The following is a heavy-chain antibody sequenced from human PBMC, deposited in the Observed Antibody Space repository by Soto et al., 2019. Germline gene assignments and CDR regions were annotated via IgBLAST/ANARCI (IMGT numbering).Heavy chain of an antibody. CDR3: VVDWGASWRTVYFYHLDV. CDR1: GFSFDDHT. J-gene: IGHJ6*03. Sequence: EVQLEESGGGLVQPGTSLRLSCEASGFSFDDHTMHWVRQVPGQGLEWVSGISWNSGKTVYSDSVKGRFIISRDNDKNSHFKQMTSLRPDNTASYYCVVDWGASWRTVYFYHLDVWGKGTPVAVSS. D-gene: IGHD3-16*01. V-gene: IGHV3-9*01. CDR2: ISWNSGKT.